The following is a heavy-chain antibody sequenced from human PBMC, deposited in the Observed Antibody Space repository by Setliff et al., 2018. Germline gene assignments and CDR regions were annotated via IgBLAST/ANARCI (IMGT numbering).Heavy chain of an antibody. V-gene: IGHV4-30-4*08. J-gene: IGHJ4*02. CDR3: ASAEYTDYYFDY. D-gene: IGHD1-1*01. CDR1: GGSISSGDYY. CDR2: IYYSGST. Sequence: SETLSLTCTVSGGSISSGDYYWSWIRQPPGQGLEWIGYIYYSGSTYYNPSLKSRVTISVDTSKNQFSLKLSSVTAADTAVYYCASAEYTDYYFDYLGQGTLVTVSS.